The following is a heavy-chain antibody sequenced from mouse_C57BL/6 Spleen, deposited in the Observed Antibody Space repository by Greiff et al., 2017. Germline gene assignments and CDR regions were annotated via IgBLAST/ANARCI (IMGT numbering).Heavy chain of an antibody. D-gene: IGHD1-1*01. CDR2: IDPSDSYT. J-gene: IGHJ2*01. CDR1: GYTFTSYW. Sequence: QVQLQQPGAELVMPGASVKLSCKASGYTFTSYWMHWVKQRPGQGLEWIGEIDPSDSYTNYNQKFKGKSTLTVDKSSSTAYMQLSSLTSEDSAVYYCARNYYGSSYPGDYFDYWGQGTTLTVSS. CDR3: ARNYYGSSYPGDYFDY. V-gene: IGHV1-69*01.